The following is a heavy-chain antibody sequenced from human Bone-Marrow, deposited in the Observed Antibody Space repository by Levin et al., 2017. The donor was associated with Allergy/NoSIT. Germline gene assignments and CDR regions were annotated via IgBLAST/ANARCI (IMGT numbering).Heavy chain of an antibody. D-gene: IGHD2-2*01. V-gene: IGHV3-74*01. CDR2: INSDGGST. CDR1: GFTFSRHW. J-gene: IGHJ4*02. CDR3: ARGGCSATSCLDY. Sequence: GGSLRLSCEASGFTFSRHWMHWVRQAPGEGLAWVSHINSDGGSTYYADSVRGRFTVSRDNAKNTLYLQINNLRAEDTAVYFCARGGCSATSCLDYWGQGTLLTVSS.